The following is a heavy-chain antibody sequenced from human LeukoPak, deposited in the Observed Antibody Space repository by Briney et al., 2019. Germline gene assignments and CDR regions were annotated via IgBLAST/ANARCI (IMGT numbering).Heavy chain of an antibody. V-gene: IGHV3-48*03. Sequence: GGSLRLSCAASGFTFNSYEMNWVRQAPGKGLEWVSYISTSGSTIFYADSVKGRFTISRDNVKNSLYLQVNSLRAEDTAVYYCARGFAPHDYWGQGTLVTVSP. CDR3: ARGFAPHDY. CDR1: GFTFNSYE. J-gene: IGHJ4*02. CDR2: ISTSGSTI.